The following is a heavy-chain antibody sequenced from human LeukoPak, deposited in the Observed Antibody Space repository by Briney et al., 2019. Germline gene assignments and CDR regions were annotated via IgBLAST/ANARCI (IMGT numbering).Heavy chain of an antibody. D-gene: IGHD1-26*01. J-gene: IGHJ4*02. CDR3: ARERLIAGATVFDY. V-gene: IGHV4-59*11. Sequence: SETLSLTCTVSGDSISSHYWSWIRQPPGKGLEWIGCIYCSGSTNYNPSLKSRVTISVDTSNNQFSLELSSVTAADTAVYFCARERLIAGATVFDYWGQGTLVTVSS. CDR1: GDSISSHY. CDR2: IYCSGST.